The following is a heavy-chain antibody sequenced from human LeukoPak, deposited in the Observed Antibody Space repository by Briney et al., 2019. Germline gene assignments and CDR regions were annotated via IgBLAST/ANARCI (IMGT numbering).Heavy chain of an antibody. J-gene: IGHJ4*02. Sequence: VSVKVSCKASGYTFTSYYMHWVRQAPGQGLEWMGIINPSGGSTSYAQKFQGRVTMTRDTSTSTVYMELSSLRSEDTAVYYCARDPPTQAADSSGYYSQNYFDYWGQGTLVTVSS. CDR3: ARDPPTQAADSSGYYSQNYFDY. D-gene: IGHD3-22*01. V-gene: IGHV1-46*01. CDR1: GYTFTSYY. CDR2: INPSGGST.